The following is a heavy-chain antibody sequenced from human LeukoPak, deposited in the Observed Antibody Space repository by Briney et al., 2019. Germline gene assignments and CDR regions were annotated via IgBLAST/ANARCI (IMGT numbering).Heavy chain of an antibody. J-gene: IGHJ4*02. CDR1: GGTFSNYA. V-gene: IGHV1-69*04. CDR3: ARAGGPYYYDSSGYYENFDY. CDR2: IIPIFGIA. Sequence: ASVKVSCKASGGTFSNYAISWVRQAPGQGLEWMGRIIPIFGIANYAQKFQGRVTITADKSTSTAYMELSSLRSEDTAVYYCARAGGPYYYDSSGYYENFDYWGQGTLVTVSS. D-gene: IGHD3-22*01.